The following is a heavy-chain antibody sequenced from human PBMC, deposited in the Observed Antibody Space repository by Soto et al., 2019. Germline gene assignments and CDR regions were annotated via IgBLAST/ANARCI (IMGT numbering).Heavy chain of an antibody. Sequence: QVQLQQWGAGLLKPSETLSLTCAVSGESFSGYWSWIRQPPGKGLEWIGEINHGGVTVYNPSLKSRVSISVDTSNEQLSLWLNSVTAADTAVYYCARHRSGAYGFDYWGQGTLVTVSS. V-gene: IGHV4-34*01. CDR1: GESFSGY. J-gene: IGHJ4*02. CDR2: INHGGVT. CDR3: ARHRSGAYGFDY. D-gene: IGHD4-17*01.